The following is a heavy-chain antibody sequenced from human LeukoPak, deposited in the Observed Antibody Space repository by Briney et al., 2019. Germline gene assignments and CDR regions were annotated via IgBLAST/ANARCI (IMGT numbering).Heavy chain of an antibody. CDR2: IYYSGST. V-gene: IGHV4-30-4*08. D-gene: IGHD5-18*01. CDR3: ARAARGYSYGLVDY. Sequence: PSQTLSLTCTVSGGSISSGDYYWSWIRQPPGKGLEWIVYIYYSGSTYYNPSLKSRVTISVDTSKNQFSLKLSSVTAADTAVYYCARAARGYSYGLVDYWGQGTLVTVSS. J-gene: IGHJ4*02. CDR1: GGSISSGDYY.